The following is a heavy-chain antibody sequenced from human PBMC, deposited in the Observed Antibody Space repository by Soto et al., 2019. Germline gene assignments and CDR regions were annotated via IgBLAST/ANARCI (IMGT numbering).Heavy chain of an antibody. CDR3: ARDGLSKTGDRGDWFDP. CDR1: GGSISSYY. CDR2: IYYSGST. D-gene: IGHD7-27*01. J-gene: IGHJ5*02. Sequence: SETLSLTCTVSGGSISSYYWSWIRQPPGKGLEWIGYIYYSGSTNYNPSLKSRVTISVDTSKNQFSLKLSSVTAADTAVYYCARDGLSKTGDRGDWFDPWGQGTLVTVSS. V-gene: IGHV4-59*01.